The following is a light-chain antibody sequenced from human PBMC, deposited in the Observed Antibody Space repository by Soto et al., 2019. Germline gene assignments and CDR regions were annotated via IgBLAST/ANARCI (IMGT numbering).Light chain of an antibody. CDR2: DAS. CDR1: QSISSY. CDR3: QQYNSYLT. Sequence: DIQMTQSPSSLSASVGDRVTITFRASQSISSYLNCYQQKPGKAPKLLIYDASSLESGVPSRFSGSGSGTEFTLTISSLQPDDFATYYCQQYNSYLTFGQGTKVDI. V-gene: IGKV1-5*01. J-gene: IGKJ1*01.